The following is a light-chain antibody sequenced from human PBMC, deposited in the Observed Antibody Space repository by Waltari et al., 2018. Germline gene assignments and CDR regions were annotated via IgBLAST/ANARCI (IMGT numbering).Light chain of an antibody. V-gene: IGKV3-20*01. CDR3: QQHGSFPQA. J-gene: IGKJ1*01. CDR2: DAS. Sequence: EIVLTLSPGTLSLSPGEGATLSCRASQSIINNYLAWYQQRPGQAPRVLVHDASSRATGIPDRFSGSGSGTDFTLTSSRLEPEDFALYFCQQHGSFPQAFGQGTKVEIK. CDR1: QSIINNY.